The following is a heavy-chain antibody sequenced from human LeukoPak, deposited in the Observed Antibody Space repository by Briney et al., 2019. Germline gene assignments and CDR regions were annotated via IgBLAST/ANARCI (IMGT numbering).Heavy chain of an antibody. CDR2: ISFDGSNK. J-gene: IGHJ5*01. Sequence: QPGRTLRLSCAASGFTFSSYGMHWVRQAPGKGLEWVAVISFDGSNKYCSDSVKGRFTISRDNSKNTLYLQMNSLRAEDTAVYYCAKDPIPGRIAAAGTGWFDYWGQGTLLTVSS. D-gene: IGHD6-13*01. CDR3: AKDPIPGRIAAAGTGWFDY. CDR1: GFTFSSYG. V-gene: IGHV3-30*18.